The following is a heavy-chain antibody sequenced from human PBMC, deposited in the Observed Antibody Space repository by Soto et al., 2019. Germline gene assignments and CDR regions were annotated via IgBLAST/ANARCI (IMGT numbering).Heavy chain of an antibody. Sequence: QVQLQQWGAGLLKPSETLSLTCAVYGGSFSGYDWTWIRQPPGTGLEWIGEINHSGSTNYNPSLKSRVTISVDTSKNQFSLQLTSVNAADTAGYYCARDKIPGLFDYWGQGTLVTVSS. V-gene: IGHV4-34*01. D-gene: IGHD2-21*01. CDR1: GGSFSGYD. J-gene: IGHJ4*02. CDR2: INHSGST. CDR3: ARDKIPGLFDY.